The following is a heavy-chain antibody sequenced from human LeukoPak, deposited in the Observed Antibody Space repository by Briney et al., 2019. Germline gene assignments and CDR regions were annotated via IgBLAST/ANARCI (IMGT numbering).Heavy chain of an antibody. J-gene: IGHJ4*02. V-gene: IGHV4-39*07. CDR1: GGSISSSSYY. CDR3: ARGVPIVVVPAATPYYFDY. CDR2: IYYSGST. D-gene: IGHD2-2*01. Sequence: SETLSLTCTVSGGSISSSSYYWGWIRQPPGKGLEWIGSIYYSGSTYYNPSLKSRVTISVDTSKNQFSLKLSSVTAADTAVYYCARGVPIVVVPAATPYYFDYWGQGTLVTVSS.